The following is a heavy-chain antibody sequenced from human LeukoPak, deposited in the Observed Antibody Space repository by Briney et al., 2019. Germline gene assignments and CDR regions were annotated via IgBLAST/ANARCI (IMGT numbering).Heavy chain of an antibody. J-gene: IGHJ4*02. CDR3: ATHIGGGSFDY. CDR2: IYYSGST. V-gene: IGHV4-59*08. D-gene: IGHD1-26*01. CDR1: SGSISSYY. Sequence: PSETLSLTCTVSSGSISSYYWSWIRQPPGKGLEWIGYIYYSGSTNYNPSLKSRVTISVDTSKNQFSLKLSSVTAADTAVYYCATHIGGGSFDYWGQGTLVTVSS.